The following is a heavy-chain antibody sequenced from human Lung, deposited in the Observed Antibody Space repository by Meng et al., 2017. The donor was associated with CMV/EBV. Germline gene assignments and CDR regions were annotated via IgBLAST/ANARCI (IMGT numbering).Heavy chain of an antibody. D-gene: IGHD6-13*01. CDR3: ATELITTAGTRRGY. CDR1: GFTFSSYW. J-gene: IGHJ4*02. V-gene: IGHV3-74*01. CDR2: INSDGSST. Sequence: GGSXRLXCAASGFTFSSYWMHWVRQVPGKGLVWVARINSDGSSTSYADSVKGRFTISRDNAKNTLYLQMNSLRAEDTAVYYCATELITTAGTRRGYWGQGXLVTVSS.